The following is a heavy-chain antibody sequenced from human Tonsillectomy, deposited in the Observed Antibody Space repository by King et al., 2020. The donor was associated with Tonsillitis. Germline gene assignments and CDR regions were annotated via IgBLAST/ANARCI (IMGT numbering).Heavy chain of an antibody. CDR2: ISGSSSNT. CDR1: GFTFSSYA. Sequence: VQLVESGGGLVQPGGSLRLSCAASGFTFSSYAMSWVRQAPGKGLEWGSAISGSSSNTYYADSVKGRFTLSRDNSKNTLDLQMSSLRAEDTALYYCAKDLRGYSSGWYGGSSFDYWGQGTLVTVSS. J-gene: IGHJ4*02. CDR3: AKDLRGYSSGWYGGSSFDY. D-gene: IGHD6-19*01. V-gene: IGHV3-23*04.